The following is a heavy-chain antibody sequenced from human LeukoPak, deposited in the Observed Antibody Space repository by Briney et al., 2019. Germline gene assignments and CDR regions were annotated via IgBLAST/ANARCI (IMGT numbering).Heavy chain of an antibody. CDR2: ISGSGGST. CDR3: AKDIRQWLGYFDY. J-gene: IGHJ4*02. Sequence: GGSLRLSCAASGFTFSSYAMSWVRQAPGKGLEWDSAISGSGGSTYCADSVTGRFTISRDNSKNTLYLQMNSLRAEDTAVYYCAKDIRQWLGYFDYWGQGTLVTVSS. CDR1: GFTFSSYA. D-gene: IGHD6-19*01. V-gene: IGHV3-23*01.